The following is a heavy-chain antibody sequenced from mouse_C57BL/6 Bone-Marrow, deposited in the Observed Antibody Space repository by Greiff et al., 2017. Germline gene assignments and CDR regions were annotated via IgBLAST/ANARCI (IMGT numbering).Heavy chain of an antibody. V-gene: IGHV1-69*01. CDR3: AREDYYYGSSSWFAY. J-gene: IGHJ3*01. CDR2: IDPSDSYT. Sequence: QVQLKQPGAELVMPGASVKLSCKASGYTFTSYWMHWVKQRPGQGLEWIGEIDPSDSYTNYNQKFKGKSTLTVDKSSSTAYMQLRSLTSEDSAVYYGAREDYYYGSSSWFAYWGQGTLVTVSA. CDR1: GYTFTSYW. D-gene: IGHD1-1*01.